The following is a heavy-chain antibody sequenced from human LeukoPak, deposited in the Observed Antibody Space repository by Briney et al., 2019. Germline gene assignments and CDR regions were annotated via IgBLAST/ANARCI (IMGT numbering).Heavy chain of an antibody. D-gene: IGHD1-26*01. J-gene: IGHJ4*02. CDR1: GFTFSSYD. Sequence: GRSLRLSCAASGFTFSSYDMHWVRQAPGKGLEWVAVISYDENNKYYADSVKGRFTISRDNSKNTLYLQMNSLRAEDTAVYYCAKEEWDSGSYYGYWGQGTLVTVSS. V-gene: IGHV3-30*18. CDR2: ISYDENNK. CDR3: AKEEWDSGSYYGY.